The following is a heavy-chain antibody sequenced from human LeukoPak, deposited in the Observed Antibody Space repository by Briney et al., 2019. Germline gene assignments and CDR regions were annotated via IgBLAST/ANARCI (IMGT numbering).Heavy chain of an antibody. CDR3: ARVQELSITMIVVVDAFDI. D-gene: IGHD3-22*01. V-gene: IGHV3-20*04. Sequence: PGGSLRLSCAASGFTFDDYGMSWVRQAPGKGLEWVSGINWNGGSTGYADSVKGRFTISRDNAKNSLYLQMNSLRAEDTALYYCARVQELSITMIVVVDAFDIWGQGTMVTVSS. CDR2: INWNGGST. J-gene: IGHJ3*02. CDR1: GFTFDDYG.